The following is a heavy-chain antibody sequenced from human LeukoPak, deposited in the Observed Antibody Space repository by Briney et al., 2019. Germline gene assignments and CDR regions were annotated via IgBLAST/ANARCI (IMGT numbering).Heavy chain of an antibody. CDR2: INHSGST. CDR3: ARKDSSGRERGDDAFDI. J-gene: IGHJ3*02. Sequence: SETLSLTCAVYGGSFSGYYWSWIRQPPGKGLEWIGEINHSGSTNYNPSLKSRVTISVDTSKNQFSLKLSSVTAADTAVCYCARKDSSGRERGDDAFDIWGQGTMVTVSS. D-gene: IGHD6-19*01. CDR1: GGSFSGYY. V-gene: IGHV4-34*01.